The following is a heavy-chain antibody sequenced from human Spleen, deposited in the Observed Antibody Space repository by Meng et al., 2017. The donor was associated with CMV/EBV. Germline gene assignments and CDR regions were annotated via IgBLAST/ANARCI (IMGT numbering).Heavy chain of an antibody. J-gene: IGHJ3*02. V-gene: IGHV3-53*01. Sequence: GESLKISCAAAGFSVSSNHMGWVRQAPGKGLEWVAVIYRGGNTYYADSVKGRFTFSRDNSENTLYLQMTSLTADDTAVYFCARGGSTDAFDIWGQGTMVTVSS. CDR2: IYRGGNT. CDR3: ARGGSTDAFDI. D-gene: IGHD5/OR15-5a*01. CDR1: GFSVSSNH.